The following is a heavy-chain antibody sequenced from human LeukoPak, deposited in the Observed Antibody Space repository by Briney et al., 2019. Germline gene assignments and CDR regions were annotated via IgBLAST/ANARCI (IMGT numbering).Heavy chain of an antibody. D-gene: IGHD3-22*01. CDR2: INPNSGAT. CDR3: ARDPYYDSSGYYYEHDY. J-gene: IGHJ4*02. Sequence: ASVKVSCKASGYTFTGYHMNWVRQAPGQGLEWMGWINPNSGATNYAQKFQGRVTMTRDTSISTAYMELSRLRSDDTAVYYCARDPYYDSSGYYYEHDYWGQGTLVTVSS. V-gene: IGHV1-2*02. CDR1: GYTFTGYH.